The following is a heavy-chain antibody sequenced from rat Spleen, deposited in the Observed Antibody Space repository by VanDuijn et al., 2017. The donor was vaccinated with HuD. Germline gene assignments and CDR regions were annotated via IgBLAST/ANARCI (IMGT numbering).Heavy chain of an antibody. CDR3: TRRGSYVSQYFDY. V-gene: IGHV4-2*01. Sequence: EVRLVESGGGLVQPGRSLKLSCAASGFNFDDSWMGWVRQAPGKGLEWIGEINKDSRTIKYAPSLKDKFTISRDSAQNTLYLQMSKLGSEDTARYYCTRRGSYVSQYFDYWGQGVMVTVSS. J-gene: IGHJ2*01. D-gene: IGHD1-2*01. CDR2: INKDSRTI. CDR1: GFNFDDSW.